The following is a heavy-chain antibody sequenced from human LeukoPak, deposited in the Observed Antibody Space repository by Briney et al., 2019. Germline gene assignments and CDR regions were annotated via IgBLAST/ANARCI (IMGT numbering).Heavy chain of an antibody. CDR2: ISSSSAHI. CDR3: ARGLYYYDSSGYYGDTFDI. D-gene: IGHD3-22*01. Sequence: GGSLRLSCAASGFSFSTYSMNWVRQAPGKGLEWVSSISSSSAHIFYADSVKGRFSISRDNAKNSLYLQMNSLRVEDTAVYYCARGLYYYDSSGYYGDTFDIWGQGTMVTVSS. J-gene: IGHJ3*02. V-gene: IGHV3-21*01. CDR1: GFSFSTYS.